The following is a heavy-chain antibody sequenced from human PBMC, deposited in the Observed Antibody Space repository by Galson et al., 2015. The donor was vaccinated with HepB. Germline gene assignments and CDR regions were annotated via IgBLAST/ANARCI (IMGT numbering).Heavy chain of an antibody. CDR1: GYTFTSYG. D-gene: IGHD3-10*01. J-gene: IGHJ4*02. V-gene: IGHV1-18*04. CDR3: ARGLLLWFGELSPYYFGY. Sequence: SVKVSCKASGYTFTSYGISWVRQAPGQGLEWMGWISAYNGNTKYSQKFQGRVTITRDTSASTAYMELSSLRSEDTAVYYCARGLLLWFGELSPYYFGYWGQGTLVTVSS. CDR2: ISAYNGNT.